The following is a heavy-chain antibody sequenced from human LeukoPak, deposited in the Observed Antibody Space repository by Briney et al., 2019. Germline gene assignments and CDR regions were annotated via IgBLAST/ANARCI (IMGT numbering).Heavy chain of an antibody. CDR2: MSASGGMT. D-gene: IGHD3-22*01. J-gene: IGHJ4*02. Sequence: PGGSLRLSCAASGFTFSGYAMSWVRQAPGKGLEWVSGMSASGGMTYYADTVKGRSSISRDNSKNTLHLQMDSLRAEDTAVYYCAKGALHYYDASGYNYFDYWGQGTLVTVSS. CDR1: GFTFSGYA. V-gene: IGHV3-23*01. CDR3: AKGALHYYDASGYNYFDY.